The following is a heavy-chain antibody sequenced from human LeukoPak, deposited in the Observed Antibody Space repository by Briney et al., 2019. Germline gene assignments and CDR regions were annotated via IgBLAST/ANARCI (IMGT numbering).Heavy chain of an antibody. V-gene: IGHV3-33*01. D-gene: IGHD2-15*01. CDR3: ARDRGYCSGGSCNYYYMDV. Sequence: PGRSLRLSCAASGFTFSSYGMHWVRQAPGKGLEWVAVIWYDGSNKYYADSVKGRFTISRDNAKNSLYLQMNSLRAEDTAVYYCARDRGYCSGGSCNYYYMDVWGKGTTVTVSS. CDR2: IWYDGSNK. CDR1: GFTFSSYG. J-gene: IGHJ6*03.